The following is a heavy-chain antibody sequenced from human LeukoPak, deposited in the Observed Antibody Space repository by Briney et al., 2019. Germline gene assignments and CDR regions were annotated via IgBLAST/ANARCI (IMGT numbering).Heavy chain of an antibody. J-gene: IGHJ3*02. CDR3: ARDYSIAVAGTLRLYAFDI. CDR1: GGTFSSYA. CDR2: IIPIFGTA. D-gene: IGHD6-19*01. Sequence: ASVKVSCKASGGTFSSYAISWVRQAPGQGLEWMGGIIPIFGTANYAQKFQGRVTITTDESTSTAYMELSSLRSEDTAVYYCARDYSIAVAGTLRLYAFDIWGQGTMVTVSS. V-gene: IGHV1-69*05.